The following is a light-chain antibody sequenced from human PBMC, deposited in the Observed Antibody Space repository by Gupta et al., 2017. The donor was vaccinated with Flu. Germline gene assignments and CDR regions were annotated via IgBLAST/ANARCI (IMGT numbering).Light chain of an antibody. CDR2: KAP. Sequence: DIQMTQSPSTLSASVGDRVTITCRASQSISSWLAWYQQKPGKAPKILIEKAPNLESGVPSRFNGSGSGTEFTLTISSLQPDDFAAYYCQQDSNSPLTFGGGTKVEIE. J-gene: IGKJ4*01. CDR1: QSISSW. V-gene: IGKV1-5*03. CDR3: QQDSNSPLT.